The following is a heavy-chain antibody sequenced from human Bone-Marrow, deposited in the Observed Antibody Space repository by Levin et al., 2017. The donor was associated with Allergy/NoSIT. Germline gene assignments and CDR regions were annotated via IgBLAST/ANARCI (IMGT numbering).Heavy chain of an antibody. D-gene: IGHD3-9*01. CDR3: ARQTYYDILTGYYRDWFDP. J-gene: IGHJ5*02. Sequence: ASVKVSCKASGYTFTSYDINWVRQATGQGLEWMGWMNPNSGNTGYAQKFQGRVTMTRNTSISTAYMELSSLRSEDTAVYYCARQTYYDILTGYYRDWFDPWGQGTLVTVSS. CDR2: MNPNSGNT. V-gene: IGHV1-8*01. CDR1: GYTFTSYD.